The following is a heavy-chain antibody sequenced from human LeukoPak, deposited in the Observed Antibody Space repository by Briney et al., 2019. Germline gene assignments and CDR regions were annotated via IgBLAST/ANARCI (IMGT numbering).Heavy chain of an antibody. J-gene: IGHJ4*02. CDR1: GFNLRSYW. CDR3: ARDGGIAAAGTVVDY. D-gene: IGHD6-13*01. Sequence: GGSLRLSCVASGFNLRSYWMSWVRQGPGKGLEWVANIKQDGSEKYYVDSVKGRFTISRDNAKNSLYLQMNSLRAEDTAVYYCARDGGIAAAGTVVDYWGQGALVTVSS. CDR2: IKQDGSEK. V-gene: IGHV3-7*01.